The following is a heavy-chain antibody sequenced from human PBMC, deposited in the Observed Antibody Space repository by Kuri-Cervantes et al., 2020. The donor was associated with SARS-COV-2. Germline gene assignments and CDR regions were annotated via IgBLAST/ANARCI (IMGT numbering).Heavy chain of an antibody. CDR3: ARDLWGGNGLLDY. CDR1: GFTFGDYS. Sequence: GGSLRLSCAASGFTFGDYSMNWVRQASGKGLEWVSSISSSSGSYILYTDSVKGRFTISRDESKNTLYLQMNSLRAEDTAVYYCARDLWGGNGLLDYWGQGTQVTVSS. V-gene: IGHV3-21*01. J-gene: IGHJ4*02. D-gene: IGHD3-3*01. CDR2: ISSSSGSYI.